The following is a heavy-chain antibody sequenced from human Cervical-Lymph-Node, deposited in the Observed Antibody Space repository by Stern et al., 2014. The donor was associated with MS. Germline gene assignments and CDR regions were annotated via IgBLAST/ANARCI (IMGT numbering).Heavy chain of an antibody. CDR2: IYPGSSDA. CDR1: GYSVTANW. Sequence: EVQLMESGAEVKKPGESLTISCKGSGYSVTANWIAWVRQMPGKGLELLGIIYPGSSDARYSPSFQGQVTISADKSISTAYLQWSSLKASDTAMYYCARDYGDYAFDYWGQGTLVTVSS. J-gene: IGHJ4*02. V-gene: IGHV5-51*01. CDR3: ARDYGDYAFDY. D-gene: IGHD4-17*01.